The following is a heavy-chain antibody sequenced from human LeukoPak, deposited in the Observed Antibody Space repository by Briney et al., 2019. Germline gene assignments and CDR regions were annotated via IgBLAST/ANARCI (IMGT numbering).Heavy chain of an antibody. CDR3: ARDSSGYYRDAFDI. CDR1: GFTFSSYW. D-gene: IGHD3-22*01. V-gene: IGHV3-7*01. Sequence: AGGSLRLSCAASGFTFSSYWMSWVRQAPGKGLEWVANIKQDGSEKYYVDSVKGRFTISRDNAKNSLYLQMNSLRAEDTAVYYCARDSSGYYRDAFDIWGQGTMVTVSS. CDR2: IKQDGSEK. J-gene: IGHJ3*02.